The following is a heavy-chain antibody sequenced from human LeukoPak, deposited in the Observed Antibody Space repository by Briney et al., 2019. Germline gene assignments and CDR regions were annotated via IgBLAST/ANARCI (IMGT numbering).Heavy chain of an antibody. J-gene: IGHJ4*02. D-gene: IGHD5-18*01. V-gene: IGHV4-39*01. CDR1: GGSISSSSYY. Sequence: SETLSLTCTVSGGSISSSSYYWGWIRQPPGKGLEWIGSIYYSGSTYYNPSLKSRVTISVDTSKNQFSLKLSSVTAADTAVYYCARHGLADTATPAPGYYFDYWGQGTLVTVSS. CDR3: ARHGLADTATPAPGYYFDY. CDR2: IYYSGST.